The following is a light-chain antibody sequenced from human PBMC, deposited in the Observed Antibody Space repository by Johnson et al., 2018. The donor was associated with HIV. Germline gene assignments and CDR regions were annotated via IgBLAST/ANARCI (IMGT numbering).Light chain of an antibody. CDR2: ENN. CDR3: GTWDSSLSAPYV. Sequence: QSVLTQPPSVSAAPGQKVTISCSGSSSNIGNNYVSWYQQLPGTAPKLLIYENNNRPSGIPDRFSGPKSGPSAPLATTDLKPGDEADYYCGTWDSSLSAPYVFGTGTRLTVL. J-gene: IGLJ1*01. CDR1: SSNIGNNY. V-gene: IGLV1-51*02.